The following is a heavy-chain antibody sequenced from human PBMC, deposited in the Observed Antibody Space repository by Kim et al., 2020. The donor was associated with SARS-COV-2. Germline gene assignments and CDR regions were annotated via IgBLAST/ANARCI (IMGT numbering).Heavy chain of an antibody. V-gene: IGHV6-1*01. J-gene: IGHJ6*02. Sequence: SQTLSLTCAISGDRISTNSAAWNWFRQSPSRGLEWLGRTYFGSKWYTDYAGSVKSRFTINADTSKNQFSMHLNSVTPEDTAVYYCVRLNSSGLPFYYYYGMDVWGQGTPVTVSS. D-gene: IGHD3-22*01. CDR1: GDRISTNSAA. CDR3: VRLNSSGLPFYYYYGMDV. CDR2: TYFGSKWYT.